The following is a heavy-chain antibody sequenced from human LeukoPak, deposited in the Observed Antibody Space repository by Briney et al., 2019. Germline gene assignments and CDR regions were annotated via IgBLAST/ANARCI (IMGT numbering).Heavy chain of an antibody. J-gene: IGHJ4*02. CDR2: ISSSGSTI. D-gene: IGHD3-9*01. CDR1: GFTFSSYG. V-gene: IGHV3-48*03. Sequence: PGGSLRLSCAASGFTFSSYGMNWVRQAPGKGLEWVAYISSSGSTIYYADSVKGRFTISRDNAKNSLYLQMNSLRAEDTAVYYCARGRYDIFGSALDYWGQGTLVTVSS. CDR3: ARGRYDIFGSALDY.